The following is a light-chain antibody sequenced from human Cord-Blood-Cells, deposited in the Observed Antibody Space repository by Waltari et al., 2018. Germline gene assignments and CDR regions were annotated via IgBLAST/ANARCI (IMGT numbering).Light chain of an antibody. Sequence: IQLTQSPSSLSASVGDRVTIPCRDSQGISSYLAWYQQKPGKAPKLLIYAASTLQSGVPSRFRGSGSGTDFTLTISSLQPEDFATYYCQQLNSYPRTFGQGTKVEIK. J-gene: IGKJ1*01. CDR2: AAS. V-gene: IGKV1-9*01. CDR3: QQLNSYPRT. CDR1: QGISSY.